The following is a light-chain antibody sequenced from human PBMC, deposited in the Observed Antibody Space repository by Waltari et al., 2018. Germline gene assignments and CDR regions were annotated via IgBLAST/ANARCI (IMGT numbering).Light chain of an antibody. CDR1: QSVSSY. J-gene: IGKJ4*01. CDR3: QQYNNWPPLT. V-gene: IGKV3-15*01. Sequence: EIVMTQSPATLSVSPGERAPLPCRASQSVSSYLSWYQQKPGQAPRLLIYGASTRAPGIPARFSVSGSGTEFTITIRSMQSEDFAVYYCQQYNNWPPLTFGGGTKVEIK. CDR2: GAS.